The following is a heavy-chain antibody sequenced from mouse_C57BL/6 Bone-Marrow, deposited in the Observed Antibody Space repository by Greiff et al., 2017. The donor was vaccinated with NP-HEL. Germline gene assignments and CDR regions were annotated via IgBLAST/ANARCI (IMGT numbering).Heavy chain of an antibody. CDR2: IYPGSGYT. CDR3: ARLAQAHAMDY. J-gene: IGHJ4*01. D-gene: IGHD3-2*02. Sequence: QVQLQQSGPELVKPGASVKISCKASGYSFTSYYIHWVKQRPGQGLEWIGWIYPGSGYTKYNEKFKGKATLTADTSSSTAYMQLSSLTSEDSAVYDCARLAQAHAMDYWGQGTSVTVSS. V-gene: IGHV1-66*01. CDR1: GYSFTSYY.